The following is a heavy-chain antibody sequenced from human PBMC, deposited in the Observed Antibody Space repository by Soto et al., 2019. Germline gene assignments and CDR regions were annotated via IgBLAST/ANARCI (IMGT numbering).Heavy chain of an antibody. Sequence: QVPLVQSGAEVKKPGASVKASCKASGYTFTSFVIHWVRQAPGQRLEWLGWINAGNGNTKYSQKFQGRVTITRDTSARTAYMELSSLRSQDTAVYYFATIPSHYYYDSMDVWGQGTTVTVSS. D-gene: IGHD2-2*02. CDR3: ATIPSHYYYDSMDV. J-gene: IGHJ6*02. V-gene: IGHV1-3*01. CDR2: INAGNGNT. CDR1: GYTFTSFV.